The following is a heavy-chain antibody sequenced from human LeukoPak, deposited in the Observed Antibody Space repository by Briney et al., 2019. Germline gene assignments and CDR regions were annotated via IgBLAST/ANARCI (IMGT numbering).Heavy chain of an antibody. CDR1: GDSISNFY. CDR3: ARGTFDTGRYDLNYFDY. CDR2: IYTNGNT. V-gene: IGHV4-4*07. Sequence: SETLSLTCSVSGDSISNFYYTWIRQPAGKGLEWIGRIYTNGNTNYNPSLKSRITMSVDTSNKHFSLKLSSVTAADTAVYYCARGTFDTGRYDLNYFDYWGQGTLVTVSS. J-gene: IGHJ4*02. D-gene: IGHD6-19*01.